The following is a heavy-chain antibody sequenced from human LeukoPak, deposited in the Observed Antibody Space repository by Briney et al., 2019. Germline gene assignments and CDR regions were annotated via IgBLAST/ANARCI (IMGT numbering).Heavy chain of an antibody. J-gene: IGHJ4*02. CDR3: ARDRDHLYYFDY. CDR1: GFTFSSYE. Sequence: PGGSLRLSCAASGFTFSSYEMNWVRQAPGKGLEWVSYISSSGSTIYYADSVKGRFTISRDNVKNSLYLQMNSLRAEDTAVYYCARDRDHLYYFDYWGQGTLVTVSS. V-gene: IGHV3-48*03. CDR2: ISSSGSTI.